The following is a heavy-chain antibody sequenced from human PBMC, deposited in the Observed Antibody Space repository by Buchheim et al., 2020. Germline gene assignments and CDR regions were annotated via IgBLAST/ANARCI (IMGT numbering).Heavy chain of an antibody. CDR1: GFTFSSYG. J-gene: IGHJ6*02. CDR2: ISYDGSNK. Sequence: QVQLVESGGGVVQPGRSLRLSCAASGFTFSSYGMHWVRQAPGKGLEWVAVISYDGSNKYYADSVKGRFTISRDNSKNTLYLQMNSLRAEDTAVYYCAKDELPQLPGGYYGMDVWGQGTT. CDR3: AKDELPQLPGGYYGMDV. V-gene: IGHV3-30*18. D-gene: IGHD1-7*01.